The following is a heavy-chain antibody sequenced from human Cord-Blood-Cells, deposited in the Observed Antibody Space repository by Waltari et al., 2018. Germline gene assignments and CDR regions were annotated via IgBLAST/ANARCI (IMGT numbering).Heavy chain of an antibody. CDR3: ARALRGYSYGYGFDY. CDR2: INHSGST. V-gene: IGHV4-34*01. J-gene: IGHJ4*02. D-gene: IGHD5-18*01. Sequence: QVQLQQWGAGRLKPSETLSLTCAVYGGSFSGYYLSWIRRPPGKGLEWIGEINHSGSTNYNPALKSRVTISVDTSKNQFSLKLSSVTAADTAVYYCARALRGYSYGYGFDYWGQGTLVTVSS. CDR1: GGSFSGYY.